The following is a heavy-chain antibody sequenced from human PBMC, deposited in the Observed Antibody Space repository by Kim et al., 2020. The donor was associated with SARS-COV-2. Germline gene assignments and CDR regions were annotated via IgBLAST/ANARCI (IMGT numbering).Heavy chain of an antibody. Sequence: GGSLRLSCAASGFTFTNAWMSWVRQAPGKGLEWVGRSKRKTDGGTTDYAVPVKGRFTISRDDSKNTLYLQLNSLKTEDTAVYYCTTVGYLYTRDAFDIWGQGTMVTVSS. CDR1: GFTFTNAW. D-gene: IGHD3-22*01. CDR3: TTVGYLYTRDAFDI. V-gene: IGHV3-15*01. J-gene: IGHJ3*02. CDR2: SKRKTDGGTT.